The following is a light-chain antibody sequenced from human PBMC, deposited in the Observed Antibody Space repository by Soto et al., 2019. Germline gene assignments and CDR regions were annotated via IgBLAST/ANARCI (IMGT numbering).Light chain of an antibody. J-gene: IGLJ2*01. CDR2: EVS. Sequence: QSVLTQPASVSGSPGQSITISCTGTGSDVTTYNYVSWYQQHTDRAPKLVLYEVSNRPSGVSSRFSGSTSGNTASLTVSGLQAEDEAYYFCSSYIRNTSLVIFGGGTKVTVL. CDR3: SSYIRNTSLVI. CDR1: GSDVTTYNY. V-gene: IGLV2-14*01.